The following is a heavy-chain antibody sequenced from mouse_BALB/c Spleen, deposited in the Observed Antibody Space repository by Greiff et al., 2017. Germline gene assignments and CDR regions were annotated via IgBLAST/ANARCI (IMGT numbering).Heavy chain of an antibody. J-gene: IGHJ2*01. CDR1: GYAFSSYW. V-gene: IGHV1-80*01. CDR2: IYPGDGDT. Sequence: QVQLQQSGAELVRPGSSVKISCKASGYAFSSYWMNWVKQRPGQGLEWIGQIYPGDGDTNYNGKFKGKATLTADKSSSTAYMQLSSLTSEDSAVYFCAREPTMTYFDDWGQGTTLTVSS. D-gene: IGHD2-10*01. CDR3: AREPTMTYFDD.